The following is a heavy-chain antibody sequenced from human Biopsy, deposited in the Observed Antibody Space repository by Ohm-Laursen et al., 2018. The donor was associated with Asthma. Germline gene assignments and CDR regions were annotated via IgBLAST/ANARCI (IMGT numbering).Heavy chain of an antibody. V-gene: IGHV4-31*03. CDR1: GGSINIGDYY. Sequence: TLSLTCTVSGGSINIGDYYWSWIRQHPVKGLEWIGYIYYSGSTYYNPSLKSRVSISLDTSKNQFSLKLSSVTAADTAVYYCARSAKTIFGVVMGSYYYGMDVWGQGTTVTVSS. CDR3: ARSAKTIFGVVMGSYYYGMDV. CDR2: IYYSGST. D-gene: IGHD3-3*01. J-gene: IGHJ6*02.